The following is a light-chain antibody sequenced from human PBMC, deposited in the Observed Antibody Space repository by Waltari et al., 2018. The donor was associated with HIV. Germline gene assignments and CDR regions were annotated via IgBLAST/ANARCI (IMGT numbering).Light chain of an antibody. J-gene: IGLJ2*01. Sequence: QSVLTQPASVSGSPGQSLTLSCTGTTNDIGSYHYVSWYQQSPDKAPQLIIYEVSNRPSGVSSRFSGSKSGNTASLTISGLQAEDEAYYHCSSYSRGALLFGGGTKVTVL. CDR3: SSYSRGALL. CDR1: TNDIGSYHY. V-gene: IGLV2-14*01. CDR2: EVS.